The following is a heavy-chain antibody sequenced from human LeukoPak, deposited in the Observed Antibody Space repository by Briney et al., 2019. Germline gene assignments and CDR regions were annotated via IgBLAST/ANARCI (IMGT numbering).Heavy chain of an antibody. J-gene: IGHJ6*04. Sequence: ASVKVSCKASGYTFTGYYMHWVRQAPGQGLEWTGWINPNSGGTNYAQKFQGRVTMTRDTSISTAYMELSRLRSDDTAVYYCAREITWIWASRLDVWGKGTTVTVSS. CDR3: AREITWIWASRLDV. D-gene: IGHD5-12*01. CDR1: GYTFTGYY. CDR2: INPNSGGT. V-gene: IGHV1-2*02.